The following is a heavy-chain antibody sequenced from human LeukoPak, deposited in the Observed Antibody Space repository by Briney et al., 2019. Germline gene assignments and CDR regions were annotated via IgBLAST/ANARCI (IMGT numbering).Heavy chain of an antibody. CDR2: ISAYNGNT. Sequence: ASVKVSCKASGYTFTSYGISWVRQAPGQGLEWMGWISAYNGNTNYAQKLQGRVTMTTDTSTSTAYMELRSLRSDDTAVYYCARDLYLGYCSSTSCYTYYMDVWSKGTTVTVSS. CDR3: ARDLYLGYCSSTSCYTYYMDV. J-gene: IGHJ6*03. D-gene: IGHD2-2*01. CDR1: GYTFTSYG. V-gene: IGHV1-18*01.